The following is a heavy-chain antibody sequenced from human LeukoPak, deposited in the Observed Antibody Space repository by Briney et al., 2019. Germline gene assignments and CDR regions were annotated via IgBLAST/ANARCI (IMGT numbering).Heavy chain of an antibody. V-gene: IGHV4-59*01. J-gene: IGHJ4*02. Sequence: PSETLSLTCTVSGGSISSYYWSWIRQPPGKGLEWIGYIYYSGSTKYNPSLKSRVTISVDTSKNQFSLKLRSVTAADTAVYFCARGGYSGYDPLDFWGQGTLVTVSS. CDR1: GGSISSYY. CDR3: ARGGYSGYDPLDF. D-gene: IGHD5-12*01. CDR2: IYYSGST.